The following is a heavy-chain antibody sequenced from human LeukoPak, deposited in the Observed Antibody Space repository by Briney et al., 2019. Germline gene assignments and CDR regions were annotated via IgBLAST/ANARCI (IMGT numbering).Heavy chain of an antibody. CDR3: ARDSITMVRGVITYYFDY. CDR2: IYYRGST. CDR1: GGSISSYY. J-gene: IGHJ4*02. V-gene: IGHV4-59*01. D-gene: IGHD3-10*01. Sequence: SETLSLTCTVSGGSISSYYWSWIRQPPGKGLEWIGYIYYRGSTNYNPSLKSRVTISVDTSKNQFSLKLSSVTAADTAVYYCARDSITMVRGVITYYFDYWGQGTLVTVSS.